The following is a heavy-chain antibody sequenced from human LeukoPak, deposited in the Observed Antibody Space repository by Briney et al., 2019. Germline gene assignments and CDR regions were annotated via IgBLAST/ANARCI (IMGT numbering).Heavy chain of an antibody. CDR1: GFTFSSYG. V-gene: IGHV3-30*02. Sequence: PGGSLRLSCAASGFTFSSYGMHWVRQAPGKGLEWVAFIWYDGNDKYYADSVKGRFTISRDSSKNTLYLQMNSLRAEGTAVYYCAKDPLQYGSGSYYFDYWGQGTLVTVSS. D-gene: IGHD3-10*01. CDR2: IWYDGNDK. J-gene: IGHJ4*02. CDR3: AKDPLQYGSGSYYFDY.